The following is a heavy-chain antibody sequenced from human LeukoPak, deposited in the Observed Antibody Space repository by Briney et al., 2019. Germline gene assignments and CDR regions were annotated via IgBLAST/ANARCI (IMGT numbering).Heavy chain of an antibody. V-gene: IGHV4-39*01. CDR1: GGSISSSSYY. CDR3: ASGSGYETDY. D-gene: IGHD5-12*01. CDR2: IYYSGST. Sequence: SETLSLTCTVSGGSISSSSYYWGWIRQPPGKGLEWIGYIYYSGSTYYNPSLKSRVTMSVDTSKNQFSLKLSSVTAADTAVYYCASGSGYETDYWGQGTLVTVSS. J-gene: IGHJ4*02.